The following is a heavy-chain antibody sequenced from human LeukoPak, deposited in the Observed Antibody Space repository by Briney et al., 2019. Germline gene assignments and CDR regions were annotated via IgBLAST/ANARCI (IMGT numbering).Heavy chain of an antibody. J-gene: IGHJ5*02. CDR1: GYSFTSYW. D-gene: IGHD6-19*01. V-gene: IGHV5-51*01. CDR3: ARQKQWLNNWFDP. Sequence: GESLKISCKGSGYSFTSYWIGWVRQMPGKGLGWMGIIYPGDSDTRYSPSFQGQVTISADKSISTAYLQWSSLKASDTAMYYCARQKQWLNNWFDPWGQGTLVTVSS. CDR2: IYPGDSDT.